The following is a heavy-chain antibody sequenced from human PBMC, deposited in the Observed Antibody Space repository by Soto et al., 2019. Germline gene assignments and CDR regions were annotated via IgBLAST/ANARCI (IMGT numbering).Heavy chain of an antibody. D-gene: IGHD3-22*01. CDR2: IYYSGTT. J-gene: IGHJ4*02. Sequence: SYTLSLTCTLSGAAIISHFWNWIRQPPGEGLEYIGYIYYSGTTYYNPSLRGRVTMSVDTSKNQFSLKLSSVTAADTAVYYCRAYDSSGYIWGQGTLVTVS. CDR3: RAYDSSGYI. CDR1: GAAIISHF. V-gene: IGHV4-59*08.